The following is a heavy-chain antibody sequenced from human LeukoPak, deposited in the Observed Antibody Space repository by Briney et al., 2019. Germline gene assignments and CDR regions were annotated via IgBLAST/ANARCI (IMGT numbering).Heavy chain of an antibody. V-gene: IGHV4-61*02. J-gene: IGHJ3*02. CDR1: GGSISSCSYY. D-gene: IGHD3-3*01. CDR3: AREEWMGAFDI. CDR2: IYTSGST. Sequence: PSETLSLTCTVSGGSISSCSYYWSWLRPPAGKGLKGSGRIYTSGSTNHNPSLKSRVTISVDTSKNQFSLKLSSVTAADTAVYYCAREEWMGAFDIWGQGTMVTVSS.